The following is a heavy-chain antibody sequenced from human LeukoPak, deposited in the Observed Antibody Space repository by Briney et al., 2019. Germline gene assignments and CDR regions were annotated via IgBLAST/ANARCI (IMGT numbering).Heavy chain of an antibody. Sequence: PSETLSLTCTVSGGSISSSSYYWGWIRQPPGKGLEWIGSIYYSGSTYYNPSLKSRVTISVDTSKNQFSLKPSSVTAADTAVYYCARRNFFRGSGSYLAYWYFDLWGRGTLVTVSS. V-gene: IGHV4-39*01. CDR3: ARRNFFRGSGSYLAYWYFDL. CDR1: GGSISSSSYY. J-gene: IGHJ2*01. D-gene: IGHD3-10*01. CDR2: IYYSGST.